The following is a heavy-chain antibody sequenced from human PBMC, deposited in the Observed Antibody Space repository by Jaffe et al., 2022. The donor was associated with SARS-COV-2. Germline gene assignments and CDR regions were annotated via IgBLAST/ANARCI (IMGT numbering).Heavy chain of an antibody. D-gene: IGHD2-8*01. CDR3: AKMISDYKYTARGYFDY. CDR1: GFTFATYA. Sequence: VQLVESGGASVQPGGSLRLSCAASGFTFATYAMAWVRQAPGEGLEWVSGFSGSDGGTYYADSVKGRFTISRDTSKNTLYLQMNSLRAEDTAMYYCAKMISDYKYTARGYFDYWGLGTLVTVSA. J-gene: IGHJ4*02. CDR2: FSGSDGGT. V-gene: IGHV3-23*04.